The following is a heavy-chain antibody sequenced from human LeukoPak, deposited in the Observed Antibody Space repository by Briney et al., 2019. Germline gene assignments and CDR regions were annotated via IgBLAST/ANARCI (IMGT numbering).Heavy chain of an antibody. Sequence: RGSPRLSCSASGFTFSSYGMHWVRQAPGKGLEYVSAITSSGGSTYYAESVNGRLTISRDNSKNTLYLQMSSLRADDTAVYYCVKGASSTWYSKFDYWGQGTLLPV. D-gene: IGHD6-13*01. J-gene: IGHJ4*02. CDR3: VKGASSTWYSKFDY. CDR1: GFTFSSYG. V-gene: IGHV3-64D*06. CDR2: ITSSGGST.